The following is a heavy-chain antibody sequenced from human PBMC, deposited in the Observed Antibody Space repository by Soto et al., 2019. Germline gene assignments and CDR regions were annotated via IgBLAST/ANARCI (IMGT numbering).Heavy chain of an antibody. CDR3: ARKGAAASYTHYYMDV. J-gene: IGHJ6*03. CDR2: VYYSGNT. D-gene: IGHD6-13*01. V-gene: IGHV4-59*01. Sequence: SETLSLTCTVSGGSISPYYWSWIRQPPGKGLEWIGYVYYSGNTNYNPSLESRVTISVDTSRNRFSLNLTSATAADTAVYYCARKGAAASYTHYYMDVWGRGTAVTVSS. CDR1: GGSISPYY.